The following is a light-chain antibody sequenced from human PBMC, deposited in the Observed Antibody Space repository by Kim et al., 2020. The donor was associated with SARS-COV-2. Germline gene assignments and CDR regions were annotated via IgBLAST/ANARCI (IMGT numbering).Light chain of an antibody. J-gene: IGLJ2*01. V-gene: IGLV3-1*01. Sequence: SYELTQPPSISVSPGQTVTLTCSGDKLGEKYSCWYQQKSGQSPILIIYQDFKRPSGIPERFSGSNFGNTATLTISGTQTVDEADYYCQAWDSGTVVFSGGTQLTVL. CDR3: QAWDSGTVV. CDR1: KLGEKY. CDR2: QDF.